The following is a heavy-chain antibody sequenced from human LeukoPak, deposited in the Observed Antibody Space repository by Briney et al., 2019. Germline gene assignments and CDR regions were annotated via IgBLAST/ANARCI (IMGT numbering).Heavy chain of an antibody. V-gene: IGHV3-30*03. J-gene: IGHJ4*02. D-gene: IGHD2-2*01. CDR2: ISYDGSNK. CDR3: ARGVPRYCRSPGRATAAICGVY. Sequence: GGSLRLSCAASGFTFSSYAMTWVRQAPGKGLEWVAVISYDGSNKYYADSVKGRFTISRDNSKNTLYLQMNSLRSDDTAVYYCARGVPRYCRSPGRATAAICGVYWGQGTLVTVSS. CDR1: GFTFSSYA.